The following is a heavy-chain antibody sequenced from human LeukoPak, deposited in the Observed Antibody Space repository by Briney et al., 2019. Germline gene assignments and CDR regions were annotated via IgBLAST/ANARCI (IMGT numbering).Heavy chain of an antibody. D-gene: IGHD6-19*01. V-gene: IGHV4-59*08. CDR1: GGSISSYY. J-gene: IGHJ5*02. Sequence: SETLSLTCTVSGGSISSYYWSWIRQPPGKGLEWIGYIYYSGSTNYNPSLKSRVTISVDTSKNQFSLKLSSVTAADTAVYYCASQQWLAYWFDPWGQGTLVTVSS. CDR2: IYYSGST. CDR3: ASQQWLAYWFDP.